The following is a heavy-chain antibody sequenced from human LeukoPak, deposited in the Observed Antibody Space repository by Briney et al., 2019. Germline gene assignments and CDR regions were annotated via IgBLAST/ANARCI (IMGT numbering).Heavy chain of an antibody. J-gene: IGHJ4*02. CDR3: ARAGYYDSSGYYYGYYFDC. CDR2: ISSSSSYI. Sequence: GGSLRLSCAASGFTFSSYSMNWVRQAPGKGLEWVSSISSSSSYIYYADSVKGRFTISRDNAKNSLYLQMNSLRAEDTAVYYCARAGYYDSSGYYYGYYFDCWGQGTLVTVSS. D-gene: IGHD3-22*01. CDR1: GFTFSSYS. V-gene: IGHV3-21*01.